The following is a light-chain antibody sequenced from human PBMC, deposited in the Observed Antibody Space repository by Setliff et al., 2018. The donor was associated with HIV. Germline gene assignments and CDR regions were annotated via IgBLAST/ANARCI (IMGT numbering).Light chain of an antibody. Sequence: QPVVTQEPSFSVSPGGTVTLTCGLSSGSVSTSYYPSWYQQTPGQAPRTLIYRTNTRSSGVPDRFSGSILGDKAALTITGAQADDESDYYCVLYMGSGIWVFGGGTKVTVL. CDR3: VLYMGSGIWV. CDR2: RTN. V-gene: IGLV8-61*01. J-gene: IGLJ3*02. CDR1: SGSVSTSYY.